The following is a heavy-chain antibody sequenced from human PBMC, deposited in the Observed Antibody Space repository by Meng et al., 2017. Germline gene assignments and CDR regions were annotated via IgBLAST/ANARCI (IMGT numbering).Heavy chain of an antibody. CDR2: AYYRSKWYH. CDR1: GVSVSSNSAA. CDR3: ARGSYSFDS. Sequence: PSCPGLGQPPQPPSPICAISGVSVSSNSAAGNWIRQSPSRVLEWLGSAYYRSKWYHDYAESVKSRISIDPDTSKNQFSLQLRSVTPEDSAVYYCARGSYSFDSWGQRTLVTVSS. D-gene: IGHD1-26*01. V-gene: IGHV6-1*01. J-gene: IGHJ4*02.